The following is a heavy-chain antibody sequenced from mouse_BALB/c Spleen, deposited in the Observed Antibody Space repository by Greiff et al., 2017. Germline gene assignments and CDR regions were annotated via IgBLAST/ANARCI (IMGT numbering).Heavy chain of an antibody. D-gene: IGHD2-4*01. CDR2: INPNNGGT. Sequence: VQLQQSGPELVKPGASVKIPCKASGYTFTDYNMDWVKQSHGKSLEWIGDINPNNGGTIYNQKFKGKATLTVDKSSSTAYMELRSLTSEDTAVYYCARSPIYYDYDVAMDYWGQGTSVTVSS. V-gene: IGHV1-18*01. J-gene: IGHJ4*01. CDR1: GYTFTDYN. CDR3: ARSPIYYDYDVAMDY.